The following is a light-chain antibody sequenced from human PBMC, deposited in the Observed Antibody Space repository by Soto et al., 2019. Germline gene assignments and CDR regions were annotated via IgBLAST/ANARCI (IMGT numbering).Light chain of an antibody. CDR3: QQLNSYPQT. CDR1: RGISTY. V-gene: IGKV1-13*02. CDR2: SVY. Sequence: AIQLTQAPSSLSAAVGDTVTITCRASRGISTYLAWYQQRPGKAPKLLIYSVYSLQSGVPSSFSGSGSGPDFTLTISSLQPEDYATDYCQQLNSYPQTFGQGTRLEIK. J-gene: IGKJ5*01.